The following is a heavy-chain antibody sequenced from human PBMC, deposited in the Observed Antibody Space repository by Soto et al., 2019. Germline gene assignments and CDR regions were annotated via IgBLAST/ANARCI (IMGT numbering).Heavy chain of an antibody. V-gene: IGHV4-34*01. CDR3: ATRIRGYYDSSGYYSY. D-gene: IGHD3-22*01. CDR2: INHSGST. J-gene: IGHJ4*02. Sequence: QVQLQQWGAGLLKPSETLSLTCAVYGGSFSGYYWSWIRQPPGKGLEWIGEINHSGSTKYNPSLKSRVTISVDPSKNQSSLKLSSVTVADTAVYYCATRIRGYYDSSGYYSYWGQGTLVTVSS. CDR1: GGSFSGYY.